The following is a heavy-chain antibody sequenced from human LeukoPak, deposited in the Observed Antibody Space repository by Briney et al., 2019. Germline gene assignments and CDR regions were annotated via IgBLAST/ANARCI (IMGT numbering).Heavy chain of an antibody. D-gene: IGHD2-15*01. V-gene: IGHV1-69*05. J-gene: IGHJ6*03. CDR2: IIPIFGTA. CDR1: GGTFTSYA. Sequence: VASVKVSCMASGGTFTSYATSWVRQAPGHGLEWMGGIIPIFGTANYAQKFQGRVTITTDESTSTAYMGLSSVRSEDTAVYYCARGYAAFSYMDVWGKGTTVSVSS. CDR3: ARGYAAFSYMDV.